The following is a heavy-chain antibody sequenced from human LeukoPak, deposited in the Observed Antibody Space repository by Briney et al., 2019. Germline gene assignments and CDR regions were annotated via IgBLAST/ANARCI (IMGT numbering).Heavy chain of an antibody. Sequence: GGSLRLSCAASGFTFSSYWMHWVRQAPGKGLEWVSTLGNDGDTYYADSVKGRFTISRDNSRNTMYLQTNSLRAEDTALYYCAKQEGWELGDYYFDYWGQGTLVTVSS. CDR2: LGNDGDT. CDR3: AKQEGWELGDYYFDY. J-gene: IGHJ4*02. CDR1: GFTFSSYW. D-gene: IGHD1-26*01. V-gene: IGHV3-23*01.